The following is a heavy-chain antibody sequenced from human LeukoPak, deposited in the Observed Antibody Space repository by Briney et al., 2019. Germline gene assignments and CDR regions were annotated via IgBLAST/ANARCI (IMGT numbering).Heavy chain of an antibody. CDR3: ATQYSGSFPYYYYGMDV. Sequence: SEILSLTCTVSGGSVSSGSYYWSWIRHPPGKGLEWIGYIYYSGSTNYNPSLKSRVTISVDTSKNQFSLKLSSVTAADTAVYYCATQYSGSFPYYYYGMDVWGQGTTVTVSS. J-gene: IGHJ6*02. CDR1: GGSVSSGSYY. CDR2: IYYSGST. D-gene: IGHD1-26*01. V-gene: IGHV4-61*01.